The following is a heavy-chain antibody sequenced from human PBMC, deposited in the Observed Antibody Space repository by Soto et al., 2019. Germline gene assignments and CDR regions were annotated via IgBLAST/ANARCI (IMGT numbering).Heavy chain of an antibody. V-gene: IGHV4-39*01. CDR3: ARTADIVVVPAAMLGTFDY. Sequence: SETLSLTCTVSGGSISSSSYYWGWIRQPPGKGLEWIGGIYYSGSTYYNPSLKSRVTISVDTSKNQFSLKLSSVTAADTAVYYCARTADIVVVPAAMLGTFDYWGQGTLVTVSS. CDR2: IYYSGST. CDR1: GGSISSSSYY. J-gene: IGHJ4*02. D-gene: IGHD2-2*01.